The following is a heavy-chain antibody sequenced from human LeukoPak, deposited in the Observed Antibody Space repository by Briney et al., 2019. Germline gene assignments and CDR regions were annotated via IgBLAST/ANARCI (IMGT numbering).Heavy chain of an antibody. CDR2: ISSSGSTI. Sequence: SGGSLRLSCAASGFTFSDYYMSWIRQAPGKGLGWVSYISSSGSTIYYADSVKGRFTISRDNAKNSLYLQMNSLRAEDTAVYYCARDLSSGWTHDYWGQGTLVTVSS. V-gene: IGHV3-11*01. J-gene: IGHJ4*02. CDR1: GFTFSDYY. D-gene: IGHD6-19*01. CDR3: ARDLSSGWTHDY.